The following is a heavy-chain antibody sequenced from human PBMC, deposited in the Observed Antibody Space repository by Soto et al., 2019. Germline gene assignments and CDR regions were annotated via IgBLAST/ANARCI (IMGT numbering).Heavy chain of an antibody. CDR1: GYTLTSYG. V-gene: IGHV1-18*04. D-gene: IGHD3-16*01. Sequence: ASVKVSCKASGYTLTSYGISWVRQAPGQGLEWMGWISAYNGNTNYAQKLQGRVTMTTDTSTSTAYMELRSLRSDDTAVYYCARGAYRKTYNWFDPWGQGTLVTVSS. CDR2: ISAYNGNT. CDR3: ARGAYRKTYNWFDP. J-gene: IGHJ5*02.